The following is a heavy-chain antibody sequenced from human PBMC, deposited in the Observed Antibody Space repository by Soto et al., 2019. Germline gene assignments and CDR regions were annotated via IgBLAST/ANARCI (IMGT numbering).Heavy chain of an antibody. V-gene: IGHV4-30-2*01. Sequence: SETLSLTCAVSGGSISSGGYSWSWIRQPPGKGLEWIGYIYHSGSTYYNPSLKSRVTISVDGSKNQFSLKLTSVTAADTAVYYIFDSWGQGTLVTVSS. J-gene: IGHJ4*02. CDR2: IYHSGST. CDR1: GGSISSGGYS. CDR3: FDS.